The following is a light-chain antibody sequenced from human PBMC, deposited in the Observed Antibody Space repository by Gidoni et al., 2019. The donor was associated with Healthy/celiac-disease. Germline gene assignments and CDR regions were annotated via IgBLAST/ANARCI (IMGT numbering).Light chain of an antibody. CDR1: QSISSW. CDR3: QQYNSYWT. CDR2: KAS. Sequence: DIQLTQSPSTLSASVGDRVTITCRASQSISSWLAWYQQKPVKAPKLLIYKASSLESGVPSRFSGSGSGTEFTLTISSLQPDDFATYCCQQYNSYWTFGQGTKVEIK. V-gene: IGKV1-5*03. J-gene: IGKJ1*01.